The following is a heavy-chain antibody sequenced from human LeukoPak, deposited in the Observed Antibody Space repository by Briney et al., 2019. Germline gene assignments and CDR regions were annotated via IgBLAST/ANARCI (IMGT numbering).Heavy chain of an antibody. CDR1: GYSISSGYY. CDR3: ARGADTSMPYDY. Sequence: SETLSLTCADSGYSISSGYYWDWIRQPPGKGLEWIGSMHHSGSTFYNLSLKSRVTISGDMSKNQFSLKLRSVTAADTAVYYCARGADTSMPYDYWGRGILVTVSS. J-gene: IGHJ4*02. V-gene: IGHV4-38-2*01. D-gene: IGHD5-18*01. CDR2: MHHSGST.